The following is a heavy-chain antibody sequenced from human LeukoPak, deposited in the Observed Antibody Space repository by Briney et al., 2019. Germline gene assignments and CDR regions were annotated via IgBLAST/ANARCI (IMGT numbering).Heavy chain of an antibody. J-gene: IGHJ4*02. CDR2: LHSDGTST. CDR1: GFTLSNDW. V-gene: IGHV3-74*01. CDR3: ARSGWPYYFDY. D-gene: IGHD6-25*01. Sequence: PGGSLRLSCAASGFTLSNDWMHWVRQAPGKGLVWVSRLHSDGTSTSYADSVRGRFTISRDNARNTLYLQMNTLRAEDTAVYYCARSGWPYYFDYWGQGTLVTVSS.